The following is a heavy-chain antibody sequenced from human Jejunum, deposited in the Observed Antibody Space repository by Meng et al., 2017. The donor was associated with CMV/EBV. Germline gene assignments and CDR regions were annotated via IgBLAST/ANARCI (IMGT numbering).Heavy chain of an antibody. CDR3: ARAEIIDNFPYYGMDV. Sequence: TFNIDAVPWVRKSQGKGMEWVSVSYSDNSRTYYADSVRGRFTISRDNSRNTLYLQMSSRRADDTASYYCARAEIIDNFPYYGMDVWGQGTTVTVSS. CDR2: SYSDNSRT. CDR1: TFNIDA. J-gene: IGHJ6*02. V-gene: IGHV3-23*03. D-gene: IGHD1-20*01.